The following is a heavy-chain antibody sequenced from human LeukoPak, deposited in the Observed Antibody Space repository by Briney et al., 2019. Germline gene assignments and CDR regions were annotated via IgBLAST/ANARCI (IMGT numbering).Heavy chain of an antibody. CDR1: GFTFSSYG. V-gene: IGHV3-30*03. Sequence: PGRSLRLSCAASGFTFSSYGMHWVRQAPGKGLEWVAVISYDGSNKYYADSVKGRFTISRDNSKNTLYLQMNSLRAEDTAVYYCAGAYCSGGSCYDGMDVWGKGTTVTVSS. CDR3: AGAYCSGGSCYDGMDV. CDR2: ISYDGSNK. D-gene: IGHD2-15*01. J-gene: IGHJ6*04.